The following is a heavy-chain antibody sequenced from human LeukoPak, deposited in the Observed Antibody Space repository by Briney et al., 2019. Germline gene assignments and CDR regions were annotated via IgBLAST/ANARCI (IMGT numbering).Heavy chain of an antibody. CDR3: ARQRADYYYYYVDV. CDR1: GGSINTANYY. Sequence: PSETLSLTCTVSGGSINTANYYWGWLRQPPGKGLEWLGSIYYSETTYDNPSLKSRVTISIETSKNQFSLRLSSVTASDTAVYYCARQRADYYYYYVDVWGEGTTVAVS. CDR2: IYYSETT. J-gene: IGHJ6*03. V-gene: IGHV4-39*01.